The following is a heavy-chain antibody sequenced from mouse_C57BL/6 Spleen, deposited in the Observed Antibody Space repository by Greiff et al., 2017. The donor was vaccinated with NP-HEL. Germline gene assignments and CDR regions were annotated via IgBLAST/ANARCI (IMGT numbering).Heavy chain of an antibody. D-gene: IGHD6-2*01. CDR3: ARDPSLGYFDV. CDR1: GFTFSDYY. CDR2: LNYDGSST. Sequence: EVMLVESEGGLVQPGSSMKLSCTASGFTFSDYYMAWVRQVPEKGLEWVANLNYDGSSTYYLDSLKSRFIISRDNAKNILYLQMSSLKSEDTATYYCARDPSLGYFDVWGTGTTVTVSS. J-gene: IGHJ1*03. V-gene: IGHV5-16*01.